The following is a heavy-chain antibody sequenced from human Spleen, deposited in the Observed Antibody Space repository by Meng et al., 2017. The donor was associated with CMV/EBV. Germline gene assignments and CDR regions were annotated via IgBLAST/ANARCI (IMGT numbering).Heavy chain of an antibody. J-gene: IGHJ4*02. D-gene: IGHD3-10*01. Sequence: SLKISCAASGFSVSTSYMSWVRQAPGKGLEWVSGISWNSGSIGYADSVKGRFTISRDNAKNSLYLQMNSLRAEDTALYYCAKRGGDGDYWGQGTLVTVSS. V-gene: IGHV3-9*01. CDR3: AKRGGDGDY. CDR1: GFSVSTSY. CDR2: ISWNSGSI.